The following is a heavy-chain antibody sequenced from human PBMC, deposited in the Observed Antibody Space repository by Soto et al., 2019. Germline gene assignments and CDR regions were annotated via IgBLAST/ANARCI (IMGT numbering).Heavy chain of an antibody. CDR1: GGSISRYY. D-gene: IGHD6-19*01. J-gene: IGHJ5*02. CDR2: IYYSGST. V-gene: IGHV4-59*01. Sequence: SETLSLTCTFAGGSISRYYWSWIRQPPGKGLEWIGYIYYSGSTNYNPSLKSRVTISVDTSKNQFSLKLSSVTAADTAVYYCAREASSGWGTNWFDPWGQGTLVTVSS. CDR3: AREASSGWGTNWFDP.